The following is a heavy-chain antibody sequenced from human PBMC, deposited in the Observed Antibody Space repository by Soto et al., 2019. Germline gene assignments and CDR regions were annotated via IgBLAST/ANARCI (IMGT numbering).Heavy chain of an antibody. V-gene: IGHV3-33*01. Sequence: QVQLVESGGGVVQPGRSLRLSCAASEFTFSNYGMHWVRQAPGKGLEWVAVILHDGSNRYHADSVKDRFTISRDNSKNTLYLQMNSLGAEDTAVYYCARDDEYSGNGMDVWGQGTTVTVS. CDR1: EFTFSNYG. D-gene: IGHD3-10*01. CDR2: ILHDGSNR. CDR3: ARDDEYSGNGMDV. J-gene: IGHJ6*02.